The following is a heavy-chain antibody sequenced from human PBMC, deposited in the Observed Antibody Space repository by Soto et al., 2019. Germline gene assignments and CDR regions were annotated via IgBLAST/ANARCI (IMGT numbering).Heavy chain of an antibody. V-gene: IGHV1-69*01. CDR1: GGTFSSYA. Sequence: QVQLVQSGAEVKKPGSSVKVSCKASGGTFSSYAISWVRQAPGQGLEWMGGLIPIFGTANYAQKFQGRVTITADESTSTAYMELSSLRSEDTAVYYCARDGEYSSSSGAYYYGMDVWGQGTTVTVSS. D-gene: IGHD6-6*01. J-gene: IGHJ6*02. CDR3: ARDGEYSSSSGAYYYGMDV. CDR2: LIPIFGTA.